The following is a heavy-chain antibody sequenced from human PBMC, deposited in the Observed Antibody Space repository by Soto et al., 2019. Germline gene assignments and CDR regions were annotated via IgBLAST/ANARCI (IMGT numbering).Heavy chain of an antibody. Sequence: QLELQESGPGLVKASQTLSLSCTASGGAVRTGGYYWAWIRQHPGKGLEWIGYMFYAGATYYSRSLRSGISMAVDTYNNHFSLKMTAVTAADTAVYYAARVPFEEGGYWFDSWGRGTLVTVAS. CDR3: ARVPFEEGGYWFDS. V-gene: IGHV4-31*03. CDR2: MFYAGAT. D-gene: IGHD1-26*01. CDR1: GGAVRTGGYY. J-gene: IGHJ5*01.